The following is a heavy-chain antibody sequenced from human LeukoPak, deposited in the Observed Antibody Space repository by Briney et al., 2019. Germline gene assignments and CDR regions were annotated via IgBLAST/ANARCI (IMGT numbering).Heavy chain of an antibody. J-gene: IGHJ4*02. Sequence: SETLSLTCTVSGYSISSGYYWGWIRQPPGKGLEWIGSIYHSGSTYYNPSLKSRVTISVDTSKNQFSLKLRSVTAADTAVYYCARVNYYDSSGSEAYEDYWGQGTLVAVSS. D-gene: IGHD3-22*01. V-gene: IGHV4-38-2*02. CDR3: ARVNYYDSSGSEAYEDY. CDR1: GYSISSGYY. CDR2: IYHSGST.